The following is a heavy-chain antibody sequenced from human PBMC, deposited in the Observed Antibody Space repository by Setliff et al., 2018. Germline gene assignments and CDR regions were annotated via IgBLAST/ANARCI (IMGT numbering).Heavy chain of an antibody. D-gene: IGHD3-10*01. J-gene: IGHJ4*02. Sequence: PRLSCAASGFTFSTYSMNWVRQAPGKGLEWVSYISSGSSIIYYADSVKGRFTISRDNAKNSLYLQMNSLRAEDTAVYYCARGSGNYYGSGNYYHFDYWGQRTLVTVSS. V-gene: IGHV3-48*01. CDR1: GFTFSTYS. CDR3: ARGSGNYYGSGNYYHFDY. CDR2: ISSGSSII.